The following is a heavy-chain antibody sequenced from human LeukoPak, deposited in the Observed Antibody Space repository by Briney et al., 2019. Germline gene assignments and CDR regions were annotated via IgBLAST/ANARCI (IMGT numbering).Heavy chain of an antibody. J-gene: IGHJ4*02. D-gene: IGHD5-18*01. CDR1: GFTFSSYE. V-gene: IGHV3-48*03. CDR2: ISSSGSTI. Sequence: PGGSLRLSCAASGFTFSSYEMNWVHQAPGKGLEWVSYISSSGSTIYYADSVKGRFTISRDNAKNSLYLQMSSLRAGDTAVYYCARAGSYSYGVLFDYWGQGTLVTVSS. CDR3: ARAGSYSYGVLFDY.